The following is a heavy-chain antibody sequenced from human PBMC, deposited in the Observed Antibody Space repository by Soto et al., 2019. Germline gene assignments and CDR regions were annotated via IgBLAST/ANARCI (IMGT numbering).Heavy chain of an antibody. D-gene: IGHD3-3*01. Sequence: ASVKVSCKASGGTFSSYAISWVRQAPGQGLEWMGGIIPIFGTANYAQKFQGRVTITADESTSTAYMELSSLRSEDTAVYYCAREGITIFGVVIRVDYGMDVWGQGTTVTVSS. V-gene: IGHV1-69*13. CDR2: IIPIFGTA. CDR1: GGTFSSYA. CDR3: AREGITIFGVVIRVDYGMDV. J-gene: IGHJ6*02.